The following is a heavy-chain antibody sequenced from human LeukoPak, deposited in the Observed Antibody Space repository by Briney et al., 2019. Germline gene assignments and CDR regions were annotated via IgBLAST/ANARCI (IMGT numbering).Heavy chain of an antibody. CDR2: INSDGGGA. J-gene: IGHJ4*02. CDR3: ARSIAAAGKIDY. Sequence: GGSLRLSCAASGITFGNNWMHWVRQGPGKGLVWISRINSDGGGAIYADSVKGRFTVSRDNSKNTLYLQMNSLRAEDTAVYYCARSIAAAGKIDYWGQGTLVTVSS. V-gene: IGHV3-74*01. D-gene: IGHD6-13*01. CDR1: GITFGNNW.